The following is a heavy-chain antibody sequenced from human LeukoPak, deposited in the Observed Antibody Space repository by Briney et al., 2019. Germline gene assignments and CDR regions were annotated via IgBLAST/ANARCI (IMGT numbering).Heavy chain of an antibody. V-gene: IGHV3-30*02. CDR1: GFTLSSYW. D-gene: IGHD3-10*01. CDR2: IRVYGSNT. Sequence: GGSLRLSCAASGFTLSSYWMSWVRQAPGNGLEGGSFIRVYGSNTYYTDSVKGRFTISRDNAKNTLDLQMNSLRAEGTAVYYCAKDKSMVRELDYWGQGNLVTVSS. J-gene: IGHJ4*02. CDR3: AKDKSMVRELDY.